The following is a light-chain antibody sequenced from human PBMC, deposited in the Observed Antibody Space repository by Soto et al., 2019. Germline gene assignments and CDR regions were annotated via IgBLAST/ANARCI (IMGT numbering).Light chain of an antibody. Sequence: DIQMTQSPSSLSASVGDRVTITCRASQGISSWLAWYQQKPEKAPKSLIYATSSLQSGGPSRFSGSGSGTDFTLTINSLKPEDFATYFCQQYNSPPYTFGHGTKLELK. CDR1: QGISSW. CDR3: QQYNSPPYT. CDR2: ATS. V-gene: IGKV1D-16*01. J-gene: IGKJ2*01.